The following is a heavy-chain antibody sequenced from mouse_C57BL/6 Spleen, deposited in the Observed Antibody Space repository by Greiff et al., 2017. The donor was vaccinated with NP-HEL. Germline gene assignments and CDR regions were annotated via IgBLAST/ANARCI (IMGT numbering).Heavy chain of an antibody. V-gene: IGHV5-4*01. CDR3: ARDSHAMDD. CDR1: GFTFSSYA. Sequence: EVKLVESGGGLVKPGGSLKLSCAASGFTFSSYAMSWVRQTPEKRLEWVATISDGGSYTYYPDNVKGRFTISRDNAKNNLYLQMSHLKSEDTAMYYCARDSHAMDDWGQGTSVTVSS. CDR2: ISDGGSYT. J-gene: IGHJ4*01.